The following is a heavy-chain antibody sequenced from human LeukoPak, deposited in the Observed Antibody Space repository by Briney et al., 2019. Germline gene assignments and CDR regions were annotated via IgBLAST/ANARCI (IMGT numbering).Heavy chain of an antibody. CDR2: IKSKTDGGTT. D-gene: IGHD3-22*01. Sequence: GGSLRLSCAASGFTFSNAWITWVRQAPGKGLEWVGRIKSKTDGGTTDYAAPVKGRFTISRDDSKNTLYLQMNSLKTEDTAVYFCTTDSETYYSDTSGYYYGSFDYWGQGTLVTVSS. CDR1: GFTFSNAW. J-gene: IGHJ4*02. CDR3: TTDSETYYSDTSGYYYGSFDY. V-gene: IGHV3-15*01.